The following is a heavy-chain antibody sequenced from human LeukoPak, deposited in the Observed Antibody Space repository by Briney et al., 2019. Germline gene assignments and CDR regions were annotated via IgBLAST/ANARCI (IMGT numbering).Heavy chain of an antibody. D-gene: IGHD3-3*01. J-gene: IGHJ4*02. V-gene: IGHV4-59*01. Sequence: SETLSLTCTVSSGSITGYYWNWIRQPPGKGLEWIGYVYHTGSTKYNHSLKSRVTMSLDTSKNQFSLKLSSVTAADTAVYYCAREVGYDFWSGYYKGYFDYWGQGTLVTVSS. CDR1: SGSITGYY. CDR3: AREVGYDFWSGYYKGYFDY. CDR2: VYHTGST.